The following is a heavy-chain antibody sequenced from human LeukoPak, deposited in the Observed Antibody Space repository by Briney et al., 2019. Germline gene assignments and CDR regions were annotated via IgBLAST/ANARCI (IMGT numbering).Heavy chain of an antibody. Sequence: PSEALSLTCTVSGGSMSSYYWSWIRQPPGKGLEWLGYIYYSGSTNYNPSLKSRVTISVDTFKNQFSLKLSSVTAADTAVYYCARGTVVNNWFDPWGQGTLVTVSS. V-gene: IGHV4-59*01. D-gene: IGHD4-23*01. CDR1: GGSMSSYY. CDR3: ARGTVVNNWFDP. J-gene: IGHJ5*02. CDR2: IYYSGST.